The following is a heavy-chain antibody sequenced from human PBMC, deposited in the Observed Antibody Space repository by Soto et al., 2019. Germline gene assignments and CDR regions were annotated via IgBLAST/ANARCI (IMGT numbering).Heavy chain of an antibody. V-gene: IGHV1-46*01. D-gene: IGHD2-2*02. CDR2: INPSGGST. J-gene: IGHJ6*02. Sequence: ASVKVSCKASGYTFTSYYMHWARQAPGQGLEWMGIINPSGGSTSYAQKFQGRVTMTRDTSTSTVYMELSSLRSEDTAVYYCARDLSSGIVVVPAAIAYYYYGMDVWGQGTTVTVSS. CDR3: ARDLSSGIVVVPAAIAYYYYGMDV. CDR1: GYTFTSYY.